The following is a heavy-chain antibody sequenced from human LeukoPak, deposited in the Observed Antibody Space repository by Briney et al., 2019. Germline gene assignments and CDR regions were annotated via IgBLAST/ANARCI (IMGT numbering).Heavy chain of an antibody. CDR2: IYYSETT. CDR1: GGSISHYY. J-gene: IGHJ6*02. V-gene: IGHV4-59*01. CDR3: AREDPQTTVPEGMDV. Sequence: SETLSLTCTVSGGSISHYYWSWMRQSPGKALEWIGYIYYSETTNYNPSLTSRVTISVDTSRNQFSLQLRSVTAADTAVYYCAREDPQTTVPEGMDVWGQGTTVIVSS. D-gene: IGHD4-17*01.